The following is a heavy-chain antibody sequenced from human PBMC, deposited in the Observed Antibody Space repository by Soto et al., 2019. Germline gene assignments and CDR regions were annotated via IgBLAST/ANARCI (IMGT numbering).Heavy chain of an antibody. J-gene: IGHJ4*02. CDR3: ARALDFWSAYFDY. CDR1: GFTFRSYA. CDR2: ISYDEINK. D-gene: IGHD3-3*01. Sequence: GGSLRLSCAASGFTFRSYAMHWVRQAPGKGLEWVAIISYDEINKYYADSVKGRFTISRDNSKNTLYLQMNSLRTEDTAVYYCARALDFWSAYFDYWGQGSLVTVSS. V-gene: IGHV3-30-3*01.